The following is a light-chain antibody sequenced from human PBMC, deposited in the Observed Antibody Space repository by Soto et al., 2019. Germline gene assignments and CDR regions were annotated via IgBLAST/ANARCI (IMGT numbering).Light chain of an antibody. V-gene: IGLV1-40*01. CDR1: SSNIGAGFD. CDR2: ANT. Sequence: QSVLTQPPSVSVAPGQTVTISCTGTSSNIGAGFDVHWYQQLPGAAPKLLIYANTDRPSGVPARFSGSKSVTSASLAITGLQPEDEADYFCLSYDTSLRGVFGGGTKLTVL. CDR3: LSYDTSLRGV. J-gene: IGLJ2*01.